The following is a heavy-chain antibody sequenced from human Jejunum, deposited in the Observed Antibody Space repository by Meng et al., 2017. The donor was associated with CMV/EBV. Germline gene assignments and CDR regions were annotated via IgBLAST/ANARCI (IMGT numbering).Heavy chain of an antibody. D-gene: IGHD6-19*01. Sequence: IPLQESGPPLVKPPQTLTLACSFSGFSLTTNGAGVGWIRRPPGKALEWLALIYWDDDKHYSPSLESRLSIMKDTSKNRVVLIMTDVDPVDTATYYCAYRRGGGSGWNWFGPWGQGILVTVSS. CDR2: IYWDDDK. CDR3: AYRRGGGSGWNWFGP. CDR1: GFSLTTNGAG. V-gene: IGHV2-5*02. J-gene: IGHJ5*02.